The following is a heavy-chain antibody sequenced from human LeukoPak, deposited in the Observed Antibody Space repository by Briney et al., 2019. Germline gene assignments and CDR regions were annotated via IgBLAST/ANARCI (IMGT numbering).Heavy chain of an antibody. J-gene: IGHJ5*02. CDR1: GGSISSYY. V-gene: IGHV4-59*08. Sequence: SETLSLTCTVSGGSISSYYWSWIRQPPGKGLEWIGNIYYTGYTNYNPSLKSRVTISVDTSKKQFSLKLTSVTAADTAVYHCARQGISGTHYASFDPWGQGTLVTVSS. CDR2: IYYTGYT. D-gene: IGHD3-10*01. CDR3: ARQGISGTHYASFDP.